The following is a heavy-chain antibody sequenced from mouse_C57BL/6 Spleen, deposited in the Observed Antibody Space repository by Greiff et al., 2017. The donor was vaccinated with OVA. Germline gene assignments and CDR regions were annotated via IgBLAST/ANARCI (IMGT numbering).Heavy chain of an antibody. Sequence: SGAELVRPGASVTLSCKASGYTFTDYEMHWVKQTPVHGLEWIGAIDPETGGTAYNQKFKGKAILTADKSSSTAYMELRSLTSEDSAVYYCTRHYYGSSTFDYWGQGTTLTVSS. J-gene: IGHJ2*01. CDR1: GYTFTDYE. V-gene: IGHV1-15*01. CDR2: IDPETGGT. CDR3: TRHYYGSSTFDY. D-gene: IGHD1-1*01.